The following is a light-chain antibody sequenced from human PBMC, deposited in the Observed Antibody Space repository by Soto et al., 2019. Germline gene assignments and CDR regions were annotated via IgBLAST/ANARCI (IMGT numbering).Light chain of an antibody. Sequence: EIVMSQSPSTLSVSPGERATLSCRASLSVSSNLAWYQQKPGQAPRLLIYGTSTRATGIPARFSGSGSGTEFTLTISSLQSEDFAVYYCQQYNKWPESFGQGTKVDIK. CDR3: QQYNKWPES. CDR1: LSVSSN. V-gene: IGKV3-15*01. CDR2: GTS. J-gene: IGKJ1*01.